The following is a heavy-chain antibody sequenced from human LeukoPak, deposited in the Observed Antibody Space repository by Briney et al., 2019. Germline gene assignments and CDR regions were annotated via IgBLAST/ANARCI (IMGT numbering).Heavy chain of an antibody. V-gene: IGHV4-39*07. CDR1: GGSISSSSYY. J-gene: IGHJ4*02. CDR2: IYYSGST. D-gene: IGHD3-3*01. CDR3: AREKYDFWSGYYTDY. Sequence: SETLSLTCTVSGGSISSSSYYWGWIRQPPGKGLEWIGSIYYSGSTYYNPSLKSRVTISVDTSKNQFSLKLSSVTAADTAVYYCAREKYDFWSGYYTDYWGQGTLVTVSS.